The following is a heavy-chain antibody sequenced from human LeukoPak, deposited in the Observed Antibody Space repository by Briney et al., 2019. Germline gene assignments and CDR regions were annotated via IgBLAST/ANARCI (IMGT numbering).Heavy chain of an antibody. CDR1: GFTFSSYS. CDR3: ASHGGRGY. Sequence: GGSLRLSCAASGFTFSSYSMNWVRQAPGKGLEWVSSISSSRSDIYYADSVKGRFTISRDNTKNSLYLQMNSLRAEDTAVYYCASHGGRGYWGQGTLVTVSS. D-gene: IGHD2-15*01. J-gene: IGHJ4*02. CDR2: ISSSRSDI. V-gene: IGHV3-21*01.